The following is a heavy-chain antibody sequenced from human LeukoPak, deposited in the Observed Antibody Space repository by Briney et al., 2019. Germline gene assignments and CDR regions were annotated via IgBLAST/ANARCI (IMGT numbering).Heavy chain of an antibody. CDR2: IWYDGSNK. J-gene: IGHJ3*02. CDR3: AKDRGYSGYGAFDI. Sequence: GGSLRLSCAASGFTFSSYGMHWVRQAPGKGLEWVAVIWYDGSNKYYADSVKGRFTISRDNSKNTLYLQMNSLRAEDTAVYYCAKDRGYSGYGAFDIWGQGTMVTVSS. CDR1: GFTFSSYG. D-gene: IGHD5-12*01. V-gene: IGHV3-30*02.